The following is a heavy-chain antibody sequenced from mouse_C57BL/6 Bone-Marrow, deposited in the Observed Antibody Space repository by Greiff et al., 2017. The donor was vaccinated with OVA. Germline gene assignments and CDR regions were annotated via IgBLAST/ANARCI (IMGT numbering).Heavy chain of an antibody. D-gene: IGHD4-1*01. V-gene: IGHV10-1*01. Sequence: DAGGGLVQPKGSLKLSCAASGFSFNTYAMNWVRQAPGKGLEWVARIRSKSNNYATYYADSVKDRFTISRDDSESMLYLQMNNLKTEDTAMYYCVRKLGEGGYAMDYWGQGTSVTVSS. CDR2: IRSKSNNYAT. CDR1: GFSFNTYA. J-gene: IGHJ4*01. CDR3: VRKLGEGGYAMDY.